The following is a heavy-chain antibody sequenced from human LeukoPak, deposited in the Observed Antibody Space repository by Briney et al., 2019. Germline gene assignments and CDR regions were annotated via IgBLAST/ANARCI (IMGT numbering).Heavy chain of an antibody. D-gene: IGHD3-3*01. Sequence: ASVKVSCKASGYTFTSYYMHWVRQAPGQGLEWMGTINPSGGSTSYAQKFQGRVTMTRDTSTSTVYMELSSLRSEDTAVYYCARDPPTKNVLRFLEWSGAGMDVWGQGTTVTVSS. CDR2: INPSGGST. CDR1: GYTFTSYY. CDR3: ARDPPTKNVLRFLEWSGAGMDV. V-gene: IGHV1-46*01. J-gene: IGHJ6*02.